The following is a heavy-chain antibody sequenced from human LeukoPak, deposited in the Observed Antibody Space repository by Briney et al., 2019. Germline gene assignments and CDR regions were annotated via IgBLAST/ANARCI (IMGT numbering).Heavy chain of an antibody. CDR2: IYYSGST. V-gene: IGHV4-39*07. CDR3: ARGGYYYMDV. CDR1: GGSISSSSYY. Sequence: SETLSLTCTVSGGSISSSSYYWGWIRQPPGKGLEWIGSIYYSGSTYYNPSLKSRVTISLDASKKQFSLKLSSVTAADTAVYYCARGGYYYMDVWGKGTTVTISS. J-gene: IGHJ6*03.